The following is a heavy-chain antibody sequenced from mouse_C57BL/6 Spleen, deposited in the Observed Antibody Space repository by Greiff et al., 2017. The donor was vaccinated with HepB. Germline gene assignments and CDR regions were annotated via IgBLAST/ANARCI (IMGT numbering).Heavy chain of an antibody. D-gene: IGHD3-1*01. V-gene: IGHV5-4*01. CDR2: ISDGGSYT. CDR1: GFTFSSYA. CDR3: ARDRDLPRNFDD. J-gene: IGHJ1*03. Sequence: EVMLVESGGGLVKPGGSLKLSCAASGFTFSSYAMSWVRQTPEKRLEWVATISDGGSYTYYPDNVKGRFTISRNNAKNNLYLQMSHLTSEDTAMYYGARDRDLPRNFDDWGTGTTVTVSS.